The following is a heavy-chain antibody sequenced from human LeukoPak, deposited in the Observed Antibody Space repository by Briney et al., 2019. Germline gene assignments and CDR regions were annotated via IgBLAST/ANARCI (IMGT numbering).Heavy chain of an antibody. Sequence: GGPLRLSCAASGFTFSSYAMSWVRQAPGKGLEWVSVIYSGGSTYYADSVKGRFTISRDNSKNTLYLQMNSLRAEDTAVYYCARGPLVTNYYYYGMDVWGQGTTVTVSS. J-gene: IGHJ6*02. CDR3: ARGPLVTNYYYYGMDV. V-gene: IGHV3-53*01. CDR1: GFTFSSYA. CDR2: IYSGGST. D-gene: IGHD4-23*01.